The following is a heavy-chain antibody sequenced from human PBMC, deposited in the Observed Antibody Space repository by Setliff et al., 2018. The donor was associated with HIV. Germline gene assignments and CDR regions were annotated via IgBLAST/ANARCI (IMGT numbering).Heavy chain of an antibody. V-gene: IGHV4-59*01. D-gene: IGHD2-2*01. CDR3: ARSYCSSTSCSYYFDY. CDR1: GGSISSYY. Sequence: KPSETLSLTCTVSGGSISSYYWNWIRQPPGKGLEWIGNMFYSGSTNYNPSLKSRVTRSVDTSNNQFSLKLSSVTAADTAVYHCARSYCSSTSCSYYFDYWGQGTLVTVSS. J-gene: IGHJ4*02. CDR2: MFYSGST.